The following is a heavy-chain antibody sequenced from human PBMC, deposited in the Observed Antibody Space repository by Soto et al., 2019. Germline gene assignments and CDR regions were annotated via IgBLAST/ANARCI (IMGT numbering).Heavy chain of an antibody. V-gene: IGHV3-33*01. CDR2: ISSDGTVR. CDR3: ASKTIDDFDY. CDR1: GFTFKNYD. Sequence: GGSLRLSCAASGFTFKNYDMRWVRQAPGKGLEWVAVISSDGTVRNYADSVKGRFTISRDNSKSILYLEMNSLRAEDTALYYCASKTIDDFDYWGQGTLVTVSS. D-gene: IGHD3-3*01. J-gene: IGHJ4*02.